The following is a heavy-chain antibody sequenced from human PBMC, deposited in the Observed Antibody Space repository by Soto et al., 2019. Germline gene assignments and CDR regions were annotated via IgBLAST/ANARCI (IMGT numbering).Heavy chain of an antibody. CDR1: GGTFSDYY. CDR2: INHSGII. V-gene: IGHV4-34*01. Sequence: PSETLSLTCAVYGGTFSDYYWSWIRQPPGKVLEWIGEINHSGIINYNPSLQSRVTFSVHMSKNQFSLKLSSLTDAHTAVYFWARAARAFRGISGSFHRWFDPWGQGTPVTVSS. J-gene: IGHJ5*02. D-gene: IGHD3-16*01. CDR3: ARAARAFRGISGSFHRWFDP.